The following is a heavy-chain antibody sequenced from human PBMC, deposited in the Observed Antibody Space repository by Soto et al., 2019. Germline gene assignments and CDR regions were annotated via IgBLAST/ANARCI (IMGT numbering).Heavy chain of an antibody. D-gene: IGHD3-10*01. Sequence: EVQLVESGGGLVQPGGSLRLSCAASGFTVSSNYMSWVRQAPGKGLEWVSVIYSGGSTYYADSVKGRFTISRDNSKNKLYFQMNSLRAEDTALYYCGRDFGGSGIYVNCYSYMGVWGKGATFTVS. CDR1: GFTVSSNY. J-gene: IGHJ6*03. CDR3: GRDFGGSGIYVNCYSYMGV. V-gene: IGHV3-66*01. CDR2: IYSGGST.